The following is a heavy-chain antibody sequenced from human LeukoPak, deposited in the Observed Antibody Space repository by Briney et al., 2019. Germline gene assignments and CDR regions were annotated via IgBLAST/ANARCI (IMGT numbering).Heavy chain of an antibody. CDR3: ARGGHFDLLEYAFDV. CDR1: GGSISSDIYY. V-gene: IGHV4-31*03. D-gene: IGHD3-9*01. CDR2: IYHTGSP. J-gene: IGHJ3*01. Sequence: PSETLSLTCTVSGGSISSDIYYWGWIRHHPEKGLEWIRYIYHTGSPYQNPSLKSRATLSVDTSQNQFSLRLDSVTAADTAVYYCARGGHFDLLEYAFDVWGQGTMVTVSS.